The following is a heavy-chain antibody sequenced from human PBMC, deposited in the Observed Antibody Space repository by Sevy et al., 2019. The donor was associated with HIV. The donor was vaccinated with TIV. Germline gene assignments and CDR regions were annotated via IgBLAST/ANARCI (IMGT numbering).Heavy chain of an antibody. V-gene: IGHV3-23*01. CDR1: GIKFTSYT. Sequence: GGSLRLSCATSGIKFTSYTMTWVRRAPGKGPEWVSSLESSGGKTHYADSVKGRFTISRDNSKNTLYLQMQDLTVEDTAVYYCVKTWFDPWGQGTLVTVSS. CDR2: LESSGGKT. J-gene: IGHJ5*02. CDR3: VKTWFDP.